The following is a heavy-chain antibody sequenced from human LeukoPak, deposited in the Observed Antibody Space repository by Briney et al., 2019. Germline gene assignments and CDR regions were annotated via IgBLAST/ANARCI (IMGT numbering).Heavy chain of an antibody. CDR1: GGSFSGYY. CDR3: ARSRSPYYYYGMDV. Sequence: PSETLSLTCAVYGGSFSGYYWSWIRQPPGKGLEWIGEINHSGSTNYNPSLKSRVTISVDTSKNQFSLKLSSVTAADTAVYYCARSRSPYYYYGMDVWGQGTTVTVSS. V-gene: IGHV4-34*01. CDR2: INHSGST. J-gene: IGHJ6*02.